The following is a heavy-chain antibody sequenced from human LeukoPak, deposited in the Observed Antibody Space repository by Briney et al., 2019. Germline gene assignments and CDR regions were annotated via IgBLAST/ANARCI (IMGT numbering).Heavy chain of an antibody. V-gene: IGHV2-5*02. CDR1: GFSLSSSQVG. Sequence: SGPTLVKPTEALTLTCSFSGFSLSSSQVGVGWIRQPPGKALEWLAAVYWDGDKRYRPSLRDRLTITKDTSKNQVVLAMSDMEPEDTATYYCIHRRGSTPGSTDYWGQGTLVTVST. D-gene: IGHD1-26*01. J-gene: IGHJ4*02. CDR2: VYWDGDK. CDR3: IHRRGSTPGSTDY.